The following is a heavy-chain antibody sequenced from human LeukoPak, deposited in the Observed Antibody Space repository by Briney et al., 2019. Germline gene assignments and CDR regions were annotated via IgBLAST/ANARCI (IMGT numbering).Heavy chain of an antibody. Sequence: GGSLRLSCAASGFTFSSYGMSWVRQAPGKGLEWASAISGSGGSTYYADSVKGRFTISRDNSKNTLYLQMNSLRAEDTAVYYCAKDRSAGGDWGFDYWGQGTLVTVSS. D-gene: IGHD2-21*02. V-gene: IGHV3-23*01. CDR1: GFTFSSYG. CDR3: AKDRSAGGDWGFDY. CDR2: ISGSGGST. J-gene: IGHJ4*02.